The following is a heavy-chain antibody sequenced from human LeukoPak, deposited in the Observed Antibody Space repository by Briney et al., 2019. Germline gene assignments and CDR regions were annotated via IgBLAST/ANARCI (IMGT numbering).Heavy chain of an antibody. CDR3: AREPRYSSSSDY. Sequence: ASVKVSCKASGYTFTSYAMHWVRQAPGQRLEWMGWISAYNGHTNYAQKLQGRVTMTTDTSTSTAYMELRSLRSDDTAVYYCAREPRYSSSSDYWGQGTLVTVSS. V-gene: IGHV1-18*01. CDR1: GYTFTSYA. D-gene: IGHD6-13*01. J-gene: IGHJ4*02. CDR2: ISAYNGHT.